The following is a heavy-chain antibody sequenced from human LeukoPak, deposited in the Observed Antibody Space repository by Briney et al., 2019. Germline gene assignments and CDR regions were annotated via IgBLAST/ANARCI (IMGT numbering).Heavy chain of an antibody. Sequence: PSETLSLTCSASGGSFNSYYWSWLRQPAGKGLEWIGRIRASATPDYGPSLQSRVTISIDTSQRQVSLNLTSVTAADTAVYYRARDIVYLIDEDYGWGQGTLVTVSS. CDR3: ARDIVYLIDEDYG. J-gene: IGHJ4*02. CDR2: IRASATP. V-gene: IGHV4-4*07. CDR1: GGSFNSYY. D-gene: IGHD4-17*01.